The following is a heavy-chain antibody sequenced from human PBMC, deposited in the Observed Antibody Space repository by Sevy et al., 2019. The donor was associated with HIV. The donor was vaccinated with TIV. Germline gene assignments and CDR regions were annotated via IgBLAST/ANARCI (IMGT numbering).Heavy chain of an antibody. Sequence: SETLSLTCTVSGGSISSSSYYWGWIRQPPGKGLEWIGSIYYSGSTYYNPSLKSRVTISVDTSKNQFSLKLSSVTAADTAVYYCARHWDSSVWYAYNWFDPWGQGTLVTVSS. V-gene: IGHV4-39*01. D-gene: IGHD6-19*01. J-gene: IGHJ5*02. CDR3: ARHWDSSVWYAYNWFDP. CDR2: IYYSGST. CDR1: GGSISSSSYY.